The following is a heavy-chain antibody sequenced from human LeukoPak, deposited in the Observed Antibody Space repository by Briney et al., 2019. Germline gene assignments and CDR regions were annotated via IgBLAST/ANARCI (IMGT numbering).Heavy chain of an antibody. D-gene: IGHD3-3*01. CDR1: GFTFSGSD. J-gene: IGHJ5*02. CDR2: ITRKAYSDAT. CDR3: IRRDPSFVFAP. V-gene: IGHV3-73*01. Sequence: GGSLRLSCAASGFTFSGSDVHWVRQASGKGLEWVGRITRKAYSDATAYSASVKGRFTISRDDSENTAYLQMNSLKTEDTAVYYCIRRDPSFVFAPWGQGTLVTVSS.